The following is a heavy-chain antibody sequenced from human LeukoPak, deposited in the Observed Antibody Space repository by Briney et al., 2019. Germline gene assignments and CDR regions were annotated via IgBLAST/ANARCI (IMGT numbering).Heavy chain of an antibody. V-gene: IGHV4-34*01. CDR2: INHSGST. D-gene: IGHD3-22*01. Sequence: PSETLSLTCAVYGGSFSGYYWSWIRQPPGKGLEWIGEINHSGSTNYNPSLKSRVTISVDTSKNQFSLKLSSVTAADTAVYYCARYSKNYYDSSGYFDYWGQGTLVTVSS. CDR3: ARYSKNYYDSSGYFDY. CDR1: GGSFSGYY. J-gene: IGHJ4*02.